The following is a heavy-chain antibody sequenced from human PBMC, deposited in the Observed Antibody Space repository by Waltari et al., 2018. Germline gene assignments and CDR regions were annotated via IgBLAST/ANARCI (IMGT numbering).Heavy chain of an antibody. V-gene: IGHV7-4-1*02. D-gene: IGHD3-16*01. Sequence: QVQLVQSGSELKKPGASVTISCTASGSNFTTYTINWVRQAPGQGLEWMGWINTNTGKPTYTQGFTGRFVFSLDTSVTTASLQISSLKAEDTAIYYCARDQGTFFDPWGQGTLVTVSS. CDR1: GSNFTTYT. CDR3: ARDQGTFFDP. CDR2: INTNTGKP. J-gene: IGHJ5*02.